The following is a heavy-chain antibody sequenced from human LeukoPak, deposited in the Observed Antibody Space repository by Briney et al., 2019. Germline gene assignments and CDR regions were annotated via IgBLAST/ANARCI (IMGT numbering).Heavy chain of an antibody. CDR2: IYYSGST. CDR1: GGSISSGDYY. J-gene: IGHJ4*02. Sequence: SETLSLTCTVSGGSISSGDYYWSWIRQPPGKGLEWIGYIYYSGSTYYNPSLKSRVTISVDRSKNQFSLKLSSVTAADTAVYYCARGLGEGGLDYWGQGTLVTVSS. V-gene: IGHV4-30-4*01. D-gene: IGHD3-16*01. CDR3: ARGLGEGGLDY.